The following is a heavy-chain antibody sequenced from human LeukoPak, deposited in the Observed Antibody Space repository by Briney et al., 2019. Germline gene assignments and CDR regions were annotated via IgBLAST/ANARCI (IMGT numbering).Heavy chain of an antibody. CDR1: GGSISSSSYY. V-gene: IGHV4-39*01. D-gene: IGHD6-19*01. CDR2: IYYSGST. Sequence: PSETLSLTCTVSGGSISSSSYYWGWIRQPPGKGLEWIGSIYYSGSTYYNPSLKSRVTISVDTSKNQFSLKLSSVTAADTAVYYCARQQPRYSSGWAFGYWGQGTLVTVSS. J-gene: IGHJ4*02. CDR3: ARQQPRYSSGWAFGY.